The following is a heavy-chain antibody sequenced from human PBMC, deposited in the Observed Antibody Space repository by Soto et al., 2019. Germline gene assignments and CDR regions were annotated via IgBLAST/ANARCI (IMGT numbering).Heavy chain of an antibody. Sequence: PSETLSLTCTVSGDSIRSGYYYWGWIRQHPGKGLEWIGYIYYRGSTYYNPSLKSRVTISVDTSKNQFSLKLSSVTAADSALYYCARVPYCSGGSCPGPVDDWGQGTLVTVSS. V-gene: IGHV4-31*03. CDR3: ARVPYCSGGSCPGPVDD. D-gene: IGHD2-15*01. CDR1: GDSIRSGYYY. J-gene: IGHJ4*02. CDR2: IYYRGST.